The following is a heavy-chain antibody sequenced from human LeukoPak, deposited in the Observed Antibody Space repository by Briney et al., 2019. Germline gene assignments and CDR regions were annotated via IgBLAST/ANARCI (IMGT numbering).Heavy chain of an antibody. Sequence: PGGSLRLSCAASGFTFSSYSMNWVRQAPGKGLEWVSYISSGSGTIHYADSVKGRFTISRDSARSSLYLQVNSLRAEDTAVYYCARGGSDRPDYWGQGTLVTVSS. CDR3: ARGGSDRPDY. V-gene: IGHV3-48*01. D-gene: IGHD6-6*01. CDR1: GFTFSSYS. J-gene: IGHJ4*02. CDR2: ISSGSGTI.